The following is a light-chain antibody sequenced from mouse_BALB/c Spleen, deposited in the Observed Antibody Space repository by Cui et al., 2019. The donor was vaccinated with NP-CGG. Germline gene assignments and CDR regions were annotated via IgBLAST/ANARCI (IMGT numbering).Light chain of an antibody. CDR1: TGAVTTSNY. V-gene: IGLV1*01. CDR3: ALWYSNHWV. CDR2: GTN. Sequence: QAVVTQESALTTSPGETVTLTCRSSTGAVTTSNYANRVQEKPDHLFTGLIGGTNNRAPGVPARFSGSLIGDKAALTITGAQTEDEAKYFCALWYSNHWVFGGGTKLTVL. J-gene: IGLJ1*01.